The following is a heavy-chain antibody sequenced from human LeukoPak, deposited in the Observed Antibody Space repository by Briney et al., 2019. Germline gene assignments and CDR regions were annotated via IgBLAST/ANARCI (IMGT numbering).Heavy chain of an antibody. J-gene: IGHJ4*02. CDR2: IRSGSSGI. V-gene: IGHV3-48*01. Sequence: GETLRLSCAASGFTFSSYSVNWVRQAPAKGQGRVSYIRSGSSGIYYADSVKGRFTISRDNAKNSLYLQMNSLRAEDTTVYYCARSYRGYAYGLDYWGQGTLVTVSS. D-gene: IGHD5-18*01. CDR1: GFTFSSYS. CDR3: ARSYRGYAYGLDY.